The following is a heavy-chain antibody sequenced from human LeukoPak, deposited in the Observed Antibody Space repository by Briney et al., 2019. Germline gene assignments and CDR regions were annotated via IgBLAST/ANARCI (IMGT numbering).Heavy chain of an antibody. Sequence: ASVKVSRKASGYTFTSYGISWVRQAPGQGPGQGLEWMGWISPYNGNTNYAQKLQGRVTMTTDTSTSTAYMELRSLRSDDTAVYYCALRIGTTPYYFDYWGQGTLVTVSS. CDR2: ISPYNGNT. CDR3: ALRIGTTPYYFDY. D-gene: IGHD1-7*01. J-gene: IGHJ4*02. CDR1: GYTFTSYG. V-gene: IGHV1-18*01.